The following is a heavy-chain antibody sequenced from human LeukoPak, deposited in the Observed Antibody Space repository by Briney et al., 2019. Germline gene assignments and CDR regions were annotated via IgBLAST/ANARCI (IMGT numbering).Heavy chain of an antibody. CDR2: INPSGGST. D-gene: IGHD3-3*01. Sequence: GASVKVSCKASGYTFTSYDINWVRQAPGQGREWMGIINPSGGSTSYAQKFQGRVTMTRDTSTSTVYMALSRLRYEDPAVYYCDTPAQFYDPLDYWGQGTLVTVSS. J-gene: IGHJ4*02. CDR3: DTPAQFYDPLDY. CDR1: GYTFTSYD. V-gene: IGHV1-46*01.